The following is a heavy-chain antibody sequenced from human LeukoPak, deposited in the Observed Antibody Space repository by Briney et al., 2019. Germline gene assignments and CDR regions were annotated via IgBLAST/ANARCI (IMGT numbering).Heavy chain of an antibody. J-gene: IGHJ4*02. V-gene: IGHV1-46*01. CDR1: GYTFTSYY. CDR2: INPSGGST. Sequence: ASVKVSCKASGYTFTSYYMHWVRQAPGQGLEWMGIINPSGGSTSYAQKFQGRVTMTRDTSTSTVYMELSSLRSEDTAVYYCARESGRWDTAMVTASDYWGQGTLVTVSS. D-gene: IGHD5-18*01. CDR3: ARESGRWDTAMVTASDY.